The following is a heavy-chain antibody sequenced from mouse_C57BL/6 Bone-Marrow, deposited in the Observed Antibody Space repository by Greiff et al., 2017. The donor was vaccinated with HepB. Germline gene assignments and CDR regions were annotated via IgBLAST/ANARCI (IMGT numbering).Heavy chain of an antibody. Sequence: EVQLQQSGAELVRPGASVKLSCTASGFNIKDDYMHWVKQRPEQGLEWIGWIDPENGDTEYASKFQGKATITADTSSNTAYLQLSSLTSEDTAVYYCTRIYDGYSQGAMDYWGQGTSVTVSS. D-gene: IGHD2-3*01. J-gene: IGHJ4*01. CDR1: GFNIKDDY. CDR2: IDPENGDT. V-gene: IGHV14-4*01. CDR3: TRIYDGYSQGAMDY.